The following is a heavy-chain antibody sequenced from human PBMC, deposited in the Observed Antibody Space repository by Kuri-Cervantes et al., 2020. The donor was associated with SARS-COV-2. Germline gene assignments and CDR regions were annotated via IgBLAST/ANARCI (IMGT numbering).Heavy chain of an antibody. J-gene: IGHJ6*03. V-gene: IGHV3-53*01. D-gene: IGHD2-21*01. CDR2: IYSCGST. CDR1: GFTVSSNY. Sequence: GGSLRLSCAASGFTVSSNYMSWVRQAPGKGLEWVSVIYSCGSTYYADSVKGRFTISRDDSKNTLYLQMNSLKTEDTAVYYCTTDAMTYCGGDCPTNLLGNYYYYYMDVWGKGTTVTVSS. CDR3: TTDAMTYCGGDCPTNLLGNYYYYYMDV.